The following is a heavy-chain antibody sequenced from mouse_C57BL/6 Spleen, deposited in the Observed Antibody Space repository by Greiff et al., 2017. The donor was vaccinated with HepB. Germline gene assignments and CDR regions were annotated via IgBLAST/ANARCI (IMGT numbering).Heavy chain of an antibody. CDR1: GYTFTSYG. V-gene: IGHV1-81*01. CDR3: ARRPPYYGNYVSAMDY. D-gene: IGHD2-10*01. J-gene: IGHJ4*01. Sequence: VQLQQSGAELARPGASVKLSCKASGYTFTSYGISWVKQRTGQGLEWIGEIYPRSGNTYYNEKFKGKATLTADKSSSTAYMELRSLTSEDSAVYFCARRPPYYGNYVSAMDYWGQGTSVTVSS. CDR2: IYPRSGNT.